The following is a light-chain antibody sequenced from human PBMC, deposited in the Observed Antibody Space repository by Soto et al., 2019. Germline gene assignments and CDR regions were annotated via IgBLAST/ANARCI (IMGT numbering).Light chain of an antibody. J-gene: IGKJ5*01. Sequence: DIQLTQSPSFLSASVVDRVTITCLASQGISSYLAWYQQKPGKAPKLLIYAASTLQSGVPLRFSGSGSGTSFTLTISSLQPEDFATYYCQQLLSYPITFGQGTRLEIK. CDR3: QQLLSYPIT. V-gene: IGKV1-9*01. CDR2: AAS. CDR1: QGISSY.